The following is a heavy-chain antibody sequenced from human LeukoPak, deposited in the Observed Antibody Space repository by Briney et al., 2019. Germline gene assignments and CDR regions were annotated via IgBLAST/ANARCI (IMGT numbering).Heavy chain of an antibody. CDR1: GGLISSYY. J-gene: IGHJ3*02. Sequence: SETLSLTCTVSGGLISSYYWSWIRQPPGKGLEWIGYIYYSGSTNYNPSLKSRVTISVDTSKNQFSLKLSSVTAADTAVYYCARRVTPLDAFDIWGQGTMVTVSS. CDR2: IYYSGST. V-gene: IGHV4-59*01. D-gene: IGHD2-21*02. CDR3: ARRVTPLDAFDI.